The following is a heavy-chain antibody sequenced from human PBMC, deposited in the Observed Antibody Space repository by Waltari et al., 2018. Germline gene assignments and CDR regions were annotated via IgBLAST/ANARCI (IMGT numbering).Heavy chain of an antibody. D-gene: IGHD4-17*01. Sequence: QVQLQESGPGLVKPSETLSLTCTVSGGSISSHYWSWIRPPPGKGLEWIGYIYYSGSTNYNPSLKSRVTISVDTSKNQFSLKLSSVTAADTAVYYCARHAHYGDYTGPYFDYWGQGTLVTVSS. J-gene: IGHJ4*02. CDR3: ARHAHYGDYTGPYFDY. V-gene: IGHV4-59*11. CDR2: IYYSGST. CDR1: GGSISSHY.